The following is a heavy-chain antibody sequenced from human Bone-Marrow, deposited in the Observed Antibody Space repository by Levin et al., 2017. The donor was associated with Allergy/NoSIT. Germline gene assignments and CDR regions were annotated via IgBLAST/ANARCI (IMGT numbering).Heavy chain of an antibody. Sequence: SETLSLTCAVYGGSFSGYYWSWIRQPPGKGLEWIGEINHSGSTNYNPSLKSRVTISVDTSKNQFSLKLSSVTAADTAVYYCARGRRGTVAFDIWGQGTMVTVSS. CDR1: GGSFSGYY. V-gene: IGHV4-34*01. J-gene: IGHJ3*02. CDR3: ARGRRGTVAFDI. D-gene: IGHD3-16*01. CDR2: INHSGST.